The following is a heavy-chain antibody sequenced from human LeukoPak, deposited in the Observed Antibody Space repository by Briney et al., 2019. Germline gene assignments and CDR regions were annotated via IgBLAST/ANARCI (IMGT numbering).Heavy chain of an antibody. V-gene: IGHV3-23*01. CDR2: ITGSGGST. CDR3: ANYFWSGYNDY. J-gene: IGHJ4*02. Sequence: GGSLRLSCAASGFTFTTYGMTWVRQAPGKGLEWVSAITGSGGSTFYADSVKGRFTISRDNSKNTLYLQMNSLRAEDTAVYYCANYFWSGYNDYWGQGTLVTVSS. D-gene: IGHD3-3*01. CDR1: GFTFTTYG.